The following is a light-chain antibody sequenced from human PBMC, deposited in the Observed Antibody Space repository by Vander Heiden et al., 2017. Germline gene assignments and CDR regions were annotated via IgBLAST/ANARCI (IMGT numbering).Light chain of an antibody. CDR1: QSLRHSSGYNY. CDR3: MQALQIPST. CDR2: RST. J-gene: IGKJ2*01. Sequence: DIVMTQSPLSLPVTVGEPASLSCRSSQSLRHSSGYNYVDWFVQKPGQSPQLLISRSTSRASGVPDRFSGSGSGTDFTLKISRVEAEDVGVYYCMQALQIPSTFGQWTKLEI. V-gene: IGKV2-28*01.